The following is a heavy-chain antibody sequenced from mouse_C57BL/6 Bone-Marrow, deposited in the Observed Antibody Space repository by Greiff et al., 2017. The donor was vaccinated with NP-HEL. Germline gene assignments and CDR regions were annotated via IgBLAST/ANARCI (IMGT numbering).Heavy chain of an antibody. CDR3: AGGLTGYAWLAY. V-gene: IGHV12-3*01. D-gene: IGHD3-2*02. J-gene: IGHJ3*01. CDR2: ITHSGET. CDR1: GYPITSGYY. Sequence: QVQLKQPGPGLVKPSQSLYFSCSTTGYPITSGYYWIWIRQSPGNLLECMGYITHSGETIYNTSFQSPITITRETSKNQIFLQLNYVTTEDTAMSYCAGGLTGYAWLAYWGQGTLVTVSA.